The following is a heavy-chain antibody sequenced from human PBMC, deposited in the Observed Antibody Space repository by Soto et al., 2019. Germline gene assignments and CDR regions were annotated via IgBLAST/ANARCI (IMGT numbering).Heavy chain of an antibody. CDR2: ISYDGSNK. D-gene: IGHD1-7*01. CDR1: GFTFSSYG. J-gene: IGHJ6*02. CDR3: AKHLNYPSRGMDV. Sequence: PGGSLRLSCAASGFTFSSYGMHWVRQAPGKGLEWVAVISYDGSNKYYADSVKGRFTISRDNSKNTLYLQMNSLRAEDTAVYYCAKHLNYPSRGMDVWRQGTTVT. V-gene: IGHV3-30*18.